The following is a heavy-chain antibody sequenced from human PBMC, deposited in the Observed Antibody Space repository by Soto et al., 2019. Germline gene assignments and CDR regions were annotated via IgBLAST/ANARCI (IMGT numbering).Heavy chain of an antibody. CDR2: ISWNSGSI. J-gene: IGHJ6*03. V-gene: IGHV3-9*01. CDR1: GFTFDDYA. Sequence: PGGSLRLSCAASGFTFDDYAMHWVRQAPGKGLEWVSGISWNSGSIGYADSVKGRFTISRDNAKNSLYLQMNSLRAEDTALYYCARDTNYYYYYMDVWGKGTTVTVS. CDR3: ARDTNYYYYYMDV.